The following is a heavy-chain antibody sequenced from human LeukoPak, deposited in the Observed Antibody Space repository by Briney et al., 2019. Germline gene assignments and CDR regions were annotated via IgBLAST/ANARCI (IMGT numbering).Heavy chain of an antibody. Sequence: SETLSLTCTVAGDSISSGDYYWRWIRQPAGKGLEWIGRISSSGSTNYNPSLKSRVTISVDTSKNQFSLKLSSVTAADTAVYFCARGPYSYDSSGAFDIWGQGTMVTVSS. CDR1: GDSISSGDYY. CDR2: ISSSGST. V-gene: IGHV4-61*02. CDR3: ARGPYSYDSSGAFDI. J-gene: IGHJ3*02. D-gene: IGHD3-22*01.